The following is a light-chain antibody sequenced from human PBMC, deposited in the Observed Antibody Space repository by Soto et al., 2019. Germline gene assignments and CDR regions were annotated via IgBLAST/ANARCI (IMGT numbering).Light chain of an antibody. CDR3: QKFKDWPFT. V-gene: IGKV3-15*01. Sequence: EVVMTQSPGTLSVSPEERATLSCRASQSVTTNLAWYQQKPGQPPRLLIYGGSTRANGIPARFSGSGSGTDFTLTISSVQSEDSAVYYCQKFKDWPFTFGQGTKLEIK. CDR2: GGS. J-gene: IGKJ2*01. CDR1: QSVTTN.